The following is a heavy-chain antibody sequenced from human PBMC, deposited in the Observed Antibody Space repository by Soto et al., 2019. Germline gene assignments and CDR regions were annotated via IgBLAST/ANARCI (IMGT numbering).Heavy chain of an antibody. CDR3: AREPVTAKPEGVDF. V-gene: IGHV1-2*02. CDR1: GYSFSVYY. Sequence: ASVKVSCKGSGYSFSVYYIHWVRQAPGQGLEWMGWINPNSGGTKYAPKFQGGVTMTRDTSSNTAYMELSRLRSGDTAVYYCAREPVTAKPEGVDFWGQGTLVTVSS. J-gene: IGHJ4*02. CDR2: INPNSGGT. D-gene: IGHD2-21*02.